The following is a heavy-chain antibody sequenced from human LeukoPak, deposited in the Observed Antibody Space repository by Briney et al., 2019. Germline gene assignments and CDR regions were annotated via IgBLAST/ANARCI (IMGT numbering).Heavy chain of an antibody. CDR2: ISAYNGNT. CDR1: GYTFSSYG. D-gene: IGHD3-22*01. V-gene: IGHV1-18*01. CDR3: ARDKARYDSSGYSNWFDP. Sequence: ASVKVSCKASGYTFSSYGISWVRQAPGQGLEWMGWISAYNGNTNYAQKLQGRVTTTTDTSTSTAYMELRSLRSDDTAVYYCARDKARYDSSGYSNWFDPWGQGTLVTVSS. J-gene: IGHJ5*02.